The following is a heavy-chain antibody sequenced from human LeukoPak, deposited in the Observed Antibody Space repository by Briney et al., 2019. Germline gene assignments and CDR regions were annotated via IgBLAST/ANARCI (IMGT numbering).Heavy chain of an antibody. CDR3: ARVDWKNNWFDP. J-gene: IGHJ5*02. V-gene: IGHV1-18*01. CDR1: GYTFTSYG. D-gene: IGHD3-9*01. Sequence: ASVKVSRKASGYTFTSYGISWVRQAPGQGLEWMGWISAYNGNANYAQKLQGRVTMTTDTSASTAYMELRSLRSDDTAVYYCARVDWKNNWFDPWGQGTLVTVSS. CDR2: ISAYNGNA.